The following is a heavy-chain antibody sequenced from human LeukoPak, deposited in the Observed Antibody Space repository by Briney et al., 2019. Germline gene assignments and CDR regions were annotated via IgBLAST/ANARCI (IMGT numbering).Heavy chain of an antibody. D-gene: IGHD6-19*01. CDR1: GGSFSGYY. Sequence: SETLSLTCAVYGGSFSGYYWSWIRQPPGKGLEWIGEINHSGSTNYNPSLKSRVTISVDTSKNQFSLKLSSVTAADTAVYYCARHNLIAVAAIDYWGQGTLVTVSS. V-gene: IGHV4-34*01. J-gene: IGHJ4*02. CDR3: ARHNLIAVAAIDY. CDR2: INHSGST.